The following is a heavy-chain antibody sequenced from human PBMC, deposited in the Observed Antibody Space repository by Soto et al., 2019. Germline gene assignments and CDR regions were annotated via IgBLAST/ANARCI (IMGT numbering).Heavy chain of an antibody. J-gene: IGHJ4*02. CDR3: TTGLWYYDSSGYYPDY. D-gene: IGHD3-22*01. V-gene: IGHV3-15*01. CDR2: IKSKTDGGTT. Sequence: GESLKISCAASGFTFSNAWMSWVRQAPGKGLEWVGRIKSKTDGGTTDYAAPVKGRFTISRDDSKNTLYLQMNSLKTEDTAVYYCTTGLWYYDSSGYYPDYWGQGTLVTVSS. CDR1: GFTFSNAW.